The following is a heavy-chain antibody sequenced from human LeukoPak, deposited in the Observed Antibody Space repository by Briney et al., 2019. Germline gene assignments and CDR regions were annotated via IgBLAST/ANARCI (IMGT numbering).Heavy chain of an antibody. CDR2: IYHSGST. V-gene: IGHV4-38-2*02. CDR1: GYSISSGYY. J-gene: IGHJ4*02. CDR3: ARDQLAAALDY. D-gene: IGHD6-13*01. Sequence: PSETLSLTRAVSGYSISSGYYWGWIRQPPGKGLEWIGSIYHSGSTYYNPSLKSRVTISVDTSKNQFSLKLSSVTAADTAVYYYARDQLAAALDYWGQGTLVTVSS.